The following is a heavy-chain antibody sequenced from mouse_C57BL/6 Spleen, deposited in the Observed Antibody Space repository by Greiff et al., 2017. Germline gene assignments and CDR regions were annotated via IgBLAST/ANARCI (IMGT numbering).Heavy chain of an antibody. CDR1: GYTFTSYW. CDR3: ARGVTTVVAPGDY. J-gene: IGHJ4*01. CDR2: INPSSGYT. V-gene: IGHV1-7*01. D-gene: IGHD1-1*01. Sequence: QVQLQQSGAELAKPGASVKLSCKASGYTFTSYWMHWVKQRPGQGLEWIGYINPSSGYTKYNQKFKDKATLTADESSSTAYMQLSSLTYEDSAVYYCARGVTTVVAPGDYWGQGTSVTVSS.